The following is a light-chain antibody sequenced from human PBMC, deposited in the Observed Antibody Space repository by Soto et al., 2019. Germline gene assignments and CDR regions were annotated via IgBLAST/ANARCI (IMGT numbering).Light chain of an antibody. CDR1: SSDVGGYNY. CDR2: DVS. V-gene: IGLV2-14*01. Sequence: QSALTQPASVSGSPGQSITISCTGTSSDVGGYNYVSWYQQHPGKAPKLMIYDVSTRPSGVSNRFSGSKSGNTASLTISGLQAEDEYYYYCSSYTSSSPVVFGGGTKLTVL. J-gene: IGLJ2*01. CDR3: SSYTSSSPVV.